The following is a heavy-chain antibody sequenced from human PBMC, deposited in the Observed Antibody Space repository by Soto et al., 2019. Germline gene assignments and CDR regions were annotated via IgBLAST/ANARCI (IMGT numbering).Heavy chain of an antibody. CDR3: ARYDDSSGYRQGVFDY. J-gene: IGHJ4*02. CDR1: GFTVSSNY. D-gene: IGHD3-22*01. V-gene: IGHV3-66*01. Sequence: GGSLRLSCAASGFTVSSNYMSWVRQAPGKWLEWVSVIYSGGSTYYADSVKGRFTISRDNSKNTLYLQMNSLRAEDTAVYYCARYDDSSGYRQGVFDYWGQGTLVTVSS. CDR2: IYSGGST.